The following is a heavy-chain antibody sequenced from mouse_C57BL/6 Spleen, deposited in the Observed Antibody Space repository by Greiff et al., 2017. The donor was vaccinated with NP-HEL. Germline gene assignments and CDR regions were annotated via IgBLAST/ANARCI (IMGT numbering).Heavy chain of an antibody. Sequence: QVQLQQPGTELVKPGASVKLSCKASGYTFTSYWMHWVKQRPGQGLEWIGNINPSNGGTNYNEKFKSKATLTVDKSSSTACMQLSSLTSEDSAVYYCARFRQAYYAMDYWGQGTSVTVSS. J-gene: IGHJ4*01. CDR2: INPSNGGT. D-gene: IGHD3-2*01. CDR3: ARFRQAYYAMDY. V-gene: IGHV1-53*01. CDR1: GYTFTSYW.